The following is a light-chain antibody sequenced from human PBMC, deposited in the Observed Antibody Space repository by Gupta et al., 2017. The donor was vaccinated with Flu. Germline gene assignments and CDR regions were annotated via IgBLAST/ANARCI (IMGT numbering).Light chain of an antibody. CDR3: QMWDRIRDHRV. CDR1: ISGDED. CDR2: DVS. V-gene: IGLV3-21*02. Sequence: YVLPHPPSVSVAPGQTPTVICGGNISGDEDVHWYRQRPGPAPELIVYDVSDRPSGIPDRFSGSNSGNTATLAITRVEAEDEADYYCQMWDRIRDHRVFGGGTRLTVL. J-gene: IGLJ2*01.